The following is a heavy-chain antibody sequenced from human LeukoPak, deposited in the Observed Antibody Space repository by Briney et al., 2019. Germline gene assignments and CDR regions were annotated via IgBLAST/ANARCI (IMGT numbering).Heavy chain of an antibody. Sequence: SETLSLTCTVSGGSINNHYWSWIRQPPGKGLEWIGYIYHSGSTYYNPSLKSRVTISVDRSKNQFSLKLSSVTAADTAVYYCARDVAAAGPDYWGQGTLVTVSS. D-gene: IGHD6-13*01. J-gene: IGHJ4*02. CDR3: ARDVAAAGPDY. CDR2: IYHSGST. V-gene: IGHV4-59*11. CDR1: GGSINNHY.